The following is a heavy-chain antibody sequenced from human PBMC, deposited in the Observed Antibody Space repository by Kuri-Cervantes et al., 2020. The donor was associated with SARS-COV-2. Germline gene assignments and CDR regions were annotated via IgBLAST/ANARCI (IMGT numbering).Heavy chain of an antibody. V-gene: IGHV4-34*01. D-gene: IGHD2-15*01. CDR3: ARGQGVAVPVALLVFLGYYMDV. CDR2: INHSGST. Sequence: ESLKISCTASGFTFGDYAMSWVRQAPGKGLEWIGEINHSGSTNYNPSLKSRVTISVDTSKNQFSLKLSSVTAADTAVYFCARGQGVAVPVALLVFLGYYMDVWGKGTTVTVSS. CDR1: GFTFGDYA. J-gene: IGHJ6*03.